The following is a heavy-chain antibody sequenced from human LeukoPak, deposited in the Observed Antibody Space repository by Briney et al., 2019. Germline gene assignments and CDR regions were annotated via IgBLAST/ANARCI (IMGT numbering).Heavy chain of an antibody. Sequence: SETLSLTCTVSGGSISSYYWSWIRQPPGKGLGWIGYIYYSGSTNYNPSLKSRVTISVDTSKNQFSLKLSSVTAADTAVYYCARVTGIFDYWGQGTLVTVSS. J-gene: IGHJ4*02. D-gene: IGHD7-27*01. CDR2: IYYSGST. CDR1: GGSISSYY. V-gene: IGHV4-59*01. CDR3: ARVTGIFDY.